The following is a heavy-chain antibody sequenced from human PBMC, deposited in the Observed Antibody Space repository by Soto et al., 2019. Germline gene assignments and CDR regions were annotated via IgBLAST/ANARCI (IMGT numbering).Heavy chain of an antibody. J-gene: IGHJ5*02. D-gene: IGHD6-6*01. CDR2: IKSRADGETK. CDR3: TVIKWRDPYSTSVYRFDP. V-gene: IGHV3-15*01. CDR1: GFTFSHAW. Sequence: EMHLVDSGGGLVKPGGSLRLSCAASGFTFSHAWMSWDRQAPGKGLEWVGRIKSRADGETKDYGAPVRGRFTISRDDSKNTLYLQMNSLKTEDTAIYYCTVIKWRDPYSTSVYRFDPWGPGTLVNVSS.